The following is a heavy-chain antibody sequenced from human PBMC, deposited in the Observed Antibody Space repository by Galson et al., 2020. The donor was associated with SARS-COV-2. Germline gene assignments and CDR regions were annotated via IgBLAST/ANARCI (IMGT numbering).Heavy chain of an antibody. Sequence: PGGSLRLSCAASGFTFDDYAMHWVRQAPGKGLEWVSGISWNSGSIGYADSVKGRFTISRDNAKNSLYLQMNSLRAEDTALYYCALNSMIVIWGQGTLVTVSS. CDR2: ISWNSGSI. D-gene: IGHD3-22*01. CDR1: GFTFDDYA. CDR3: ALNSMIVI. J-gene: IGHJ4*02. V-gene: IGHV3-9*01.